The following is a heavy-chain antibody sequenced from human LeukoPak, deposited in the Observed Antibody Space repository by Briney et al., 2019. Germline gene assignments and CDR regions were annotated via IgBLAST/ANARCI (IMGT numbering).Heavy chain of an antibody. CDR1: GFTFSSYG. V-gene: IGHV3-33*01. D-gene: IGHD3-22*01. CDR3: ARGGYYYDSSGYSFFDY. CDR2: IWYDGSNK. J-gene: IGHJ4*02. Sequence: PGGSLRLSCAASGFTFSSYGMHWVRQAPGKGLEWVAVIWYDGSNKYYADSVRGRFTISRDNSKNTLYLQMYSLRAEDTAVYYCARGGYYYDSSGYSFFDYWGQGTLVTVSS.